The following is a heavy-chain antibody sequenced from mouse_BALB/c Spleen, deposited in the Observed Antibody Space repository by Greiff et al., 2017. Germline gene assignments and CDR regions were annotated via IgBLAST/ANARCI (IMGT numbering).Heavy chain of an antibody. V-gene: IGHV14-3*02. Sequence: VQLQQSGAELVRPGASVKLSCSASGFNINDAYLHWVKQRPEQGLEWIGWIDPANGNTKYDPKFQGKASITAATSSNTAYLQLSSLTAEDTAVYYCARGNYDGLAYWGQGTLVTVSA. CDR2: IDPANGNT. CDR3: ARGNYDGLAY. CDR1: GFNINDAY. J-gene: IGHJ3*01. D-gene: IGHD2-4*01.